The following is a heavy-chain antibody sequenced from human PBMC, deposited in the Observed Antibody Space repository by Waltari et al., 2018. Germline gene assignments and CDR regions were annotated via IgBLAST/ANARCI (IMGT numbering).Heavy chain of an antibody. Sequence: EVQLVESGGGLVQPGGSLRLSCAASGFPFSSYWMSWVRPAPGTGLEWVANIKQDGSEKYYVDSVKGRFTISRDNAKNSLYLQMNSLRAEDTAVYYCARSSYCTNGVCYPYYYYYYMDVWGKGTTVTVSS. D-gene: IGHD2-8*01. V-gene: IGHV3-7*01. CDR2: IKQDGSEK. J-gene: IGHJ6*03. CDR3: ARSSYCTNGVCYPYYYYYYMDV. CDR1: GFPFSSYW.